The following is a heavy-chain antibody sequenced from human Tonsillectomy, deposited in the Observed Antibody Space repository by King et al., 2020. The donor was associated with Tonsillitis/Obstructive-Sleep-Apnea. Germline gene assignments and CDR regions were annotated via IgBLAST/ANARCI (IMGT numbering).Heavy chain of an antibody. CDR1: GFTFSSYA. CDR3: ARDSVAETAMGGLNY. V-gene: IGHV3-30*04. D-gene: IGHD5-18*01. J-gene: IGHJ4*02. Sequence: VQLVESGGGVVQPGRSLRLSCAASGFTFSSYAMHWVRQAPGKGLEWVAVISYDGSNKYYADSVKGRFTISRDNSKNTLYLQMNSLRAEDTAVYYCARDSVAETAMGGLNYWGQGTLVTVSS. CDR2: ISYDGSNK.